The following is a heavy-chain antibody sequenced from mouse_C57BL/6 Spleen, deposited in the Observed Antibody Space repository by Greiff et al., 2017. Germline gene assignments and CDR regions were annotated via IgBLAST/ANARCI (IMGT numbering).Heavy chain of an antibody. Sequence: QVQLQQPGAELVKPGASVKVSCKASGYTFTSYWMHWVKQRPGQGLEWIGRIHPSDSDTNYNQKFKGKATLTVDKSSSTAYMQLSSLTSEDSAVYYCAMAANWDDFDYWGQGTTLTVSS. CDR1: GYTFTSYW. CDR3: AMAANWDDFDY. V-gene: IGHV1-74*01. CDR2: IHPSDSDT. J-gene: IGHJ2*01. D-gene: IGHD4-1*01.